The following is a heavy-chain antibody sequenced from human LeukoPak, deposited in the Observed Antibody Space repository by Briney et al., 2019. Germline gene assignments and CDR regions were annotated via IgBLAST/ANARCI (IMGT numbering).Heavy chain of an antibody. J-gene: IGHJ4*02. CDR2: IYYSGST. CDR1: GGSISSSSYY. D-gene: IGHD3-10*01. Sequence: SETLSLTCTVSGGSISSSSYYWGWIRKPPGKGLGWIGSIYYSGSTYYNPPLKSRVTISVDTSKNQFSLKLSSVTAADTAVYYCARSGITMVRGVSSWGQGTLVIVSS. CDR3: ARSGITMVRGVSS. V-gene: IGHV4-39*07.